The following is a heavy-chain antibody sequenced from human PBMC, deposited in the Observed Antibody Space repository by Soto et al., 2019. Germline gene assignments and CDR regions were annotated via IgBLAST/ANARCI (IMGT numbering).Heavy chain of an antibody. D-gene: IGHD1-7*01. V-gene: IGHV1-69*06. Sequence: ASVKVSCKASGGTFSNYVVNWVRQAPGQGLEWMGRIIPISGAANYAQKFQGRVTITADKSTSTSYMELSSLRSEDTAVYYCARDMTRTVVPYFDFWGQGTLVTVSS. J-gene: IGHJ4*02. CDR3: ARDMTRTVVPYFDF. CDR2: IIPISGAA. CDR1: GGTFSNYV.